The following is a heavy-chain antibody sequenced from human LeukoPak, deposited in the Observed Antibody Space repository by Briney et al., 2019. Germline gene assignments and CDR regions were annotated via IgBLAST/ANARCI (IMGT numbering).Heavy chain of an antibody. J-gene: IGHJ4*02. D-gene: IGHD3-9*01. CDR2: IYSFAST. Sequence: GGSLRLSCAASGFTVSSYAMSWVRQAPGKGLEWVSAIYSFASTYYADSVKGRFTISRDNSKNTLYLQMNSLRAEDTAVYYCSKPGVWGRYDILSGYYYWGQGTLVTVSS. CDR3: SKPGVWGRYDILSGYYY. V-gene: IGHV3-23*01. CDR1: GFTVSSYA.